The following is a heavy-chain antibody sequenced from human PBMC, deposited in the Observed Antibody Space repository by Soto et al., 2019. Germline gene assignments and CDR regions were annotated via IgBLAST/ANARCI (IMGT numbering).Heavy chain of an antibody. CDR2: ISWNSGNI. CDR3: AKDPYVSLTGYHNWFDP. V-gene: IGHV3-9*01. Sequence: EVQLVESGGALVQPGRSLRLSCAASGFTFHNYAMHWVRQAPGKGLEWVAGISWNSGNIDFGDSVKGRFTISRDNAKNPLYLQMNSLRPDDTAVYYCAKDPYVSLTGYHNWFDPWGQGTLVTVSS. D-gene: IGHD3-9*01. CDR1: GFTFHNYA. J-gene: IGHJ5*02.